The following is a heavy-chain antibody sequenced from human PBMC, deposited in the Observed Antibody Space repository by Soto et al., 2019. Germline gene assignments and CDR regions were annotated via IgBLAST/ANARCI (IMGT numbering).Heavy chain of an antibody. CDR2: IYYSGST. D-gene: IGHD6-13*01. CDR3: ARRERAAGTDWWFGP. V-gene: IGHV4-39*01. J-gene: IGHJ5*02. CDR1: GGSISSSSFH. Sequence: QLQLQESGPGLVKPSETLSLTCTVSGGSISSSSFHWGWIRQPPGKGLEWIGSIYYSGSTYYSPSLKGRVTISVDTSKNQFSLKLSSVTAADTAVYFCARRERAAGTDWWFGPWGQGTLVTVSS.